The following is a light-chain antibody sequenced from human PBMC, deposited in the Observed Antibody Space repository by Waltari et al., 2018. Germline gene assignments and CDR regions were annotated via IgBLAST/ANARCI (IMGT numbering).Light chain of an antibody. CDR2: SNN. V-gene: IGLV1-44*01. J-gene: IGLJ3*02. Sequence: QSVLTQPPSASGTPGQRVTISCSGSSSNIGGYSVNCYQPLPGTAPKLLIYSNNQGPSGVPDRFSGSKSGTSASLVISGLQSEDEADYYCATWDDSLSGPVFGGGTKLTVL. CDR1: SSNIGGYS. CDR3: ATWDDSLSGPV.